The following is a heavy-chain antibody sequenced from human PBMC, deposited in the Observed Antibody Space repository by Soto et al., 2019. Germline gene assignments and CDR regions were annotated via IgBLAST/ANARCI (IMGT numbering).Heavy chain of an antibody. V-gene: IGHV4-59*08. CDR2: IYYGGST. CDR3: ARLGTAWVRMTTVEGGAYYYMDV. J-gene: IGHJ6*03. CDR1: YGSIGDYC. Sequence: YIVLYGSIGDYCCLRILKTQEKRPGGTGYIYYGGSTNYTPSLKSRVTISVDTSKNQFSLKLSSVTAADTAVYFCARLGTAWVRMTTVEGGAYYYMDVWGKGTTVTVSS. D-gene: IGHD4-4*01.